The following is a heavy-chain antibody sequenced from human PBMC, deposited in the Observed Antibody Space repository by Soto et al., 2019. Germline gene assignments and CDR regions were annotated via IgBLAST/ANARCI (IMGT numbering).Heavy chain of an antibody. CDR1: ELKFSNLW. J-gene: IGHJ4*02. CDR2: IKQDGSEK. D-gene: IGHD1-20*01. Sequence: PGGSKRHSNAASELKFSNLWINWIRQTPGRGLEWLAVIKQDGSEKYYVDSVKGRFTVSRDNAMNSAYLQMNSLRVDDTAVYYCARDWYMDYWGQGTLVTVSS. V-gene: IGHV3-7*04. CDR3: ARDWYMDY.